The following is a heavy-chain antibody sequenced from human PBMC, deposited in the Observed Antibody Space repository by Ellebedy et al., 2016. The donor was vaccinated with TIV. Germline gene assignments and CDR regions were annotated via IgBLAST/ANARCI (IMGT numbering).Heavy chain of an antibody. J-gene: IGHJ3*02. Sequence: MPSETLSLTCAVSGGSLGGYYWSWIRQSPGKGLEWIGHIVASGATDYNPSLKTRVTMSVETSKNHLSLDLSSVTAADSAVYFCGRQGSKDALDIWGQGTLVTVSS. V-gene: IGHV4-34*12. CDR2: IVASGAT. CDR3: GRQGSKDALDI. CDR1: GGSLGGYY.